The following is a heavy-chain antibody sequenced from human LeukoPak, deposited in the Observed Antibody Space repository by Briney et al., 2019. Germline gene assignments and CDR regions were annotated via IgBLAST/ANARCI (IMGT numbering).Heavy chain of an antibody. CDR2: IYYSGST. CDR1: GGSISSSSYY. J-gene: IGHJ5*02. Sequence: KPSETLSLTCTVSGGSISSSSYYWGWIRQPPGKGLEWIGSIYYSGSTYYNPSLKSRVTISVDTSKNQFSLKLSSVTAADTAVYYCARRIAAAPRWFDPWGQGTLVTVSS. CDR3: ARRIAAAPRWFDP. D-gene: IGHD6-13*01. V-gene: IGHV4-39*01.